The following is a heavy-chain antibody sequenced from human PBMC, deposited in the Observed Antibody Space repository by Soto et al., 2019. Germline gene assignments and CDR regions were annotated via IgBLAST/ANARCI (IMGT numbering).Heavy chain of an antibody. J-gene: IGHJ5*02. V-gene: IGHV1-69*04. CDR3: ARGSTIVRRAPSWFVP. Sequence: QTTGQGLEWMGRIIPIAAIANYTQKFQGRVTITVDKSSTTAYMELSSLRSDDTAVYYCARGSTIVRRAPSWFVPWGQRNLVTVSS. D-gene: IGHD3-10*01. CDR2: IIPIAAIA.